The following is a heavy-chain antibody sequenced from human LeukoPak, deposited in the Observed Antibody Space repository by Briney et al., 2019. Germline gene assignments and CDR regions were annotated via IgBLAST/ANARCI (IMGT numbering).Heavy chain of an antibody. CDR2: MYNGGST. J-gene: IGHJ4*02. Sequence: SETLSLTCTVSGDSISKYFWSWIRQSPGKGLEWIGYMYNGGSTIYNLSLKSRVTISTDTSKNQFSLRLDSVTAADTAVYYCARVEKAVTGILDSWGQGTHVTVSS. V-gene: IGHV4-59*01. D-gene: IGHD4-11*01. CDR1: GDSISKYF. CDR3: ARVEKAVTGILDS.